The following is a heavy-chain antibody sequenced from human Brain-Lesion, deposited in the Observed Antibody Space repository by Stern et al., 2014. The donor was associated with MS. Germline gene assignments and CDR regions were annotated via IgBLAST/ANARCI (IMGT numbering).Heavy chain of an antibody. CDR3: AGEEDIRYCSGGSCTGNWFDP. CDR1: GGSVSSTSYA. D-gene: IGHD2-15*01. V-gene: IGHV4-39*01. CDR2: IYYSGNT. Sequence: QVQLVQSGPGLVKPSETLSLTCTVAGGSVSSTSYAWAWIRQPPGKGLEWIGTIYYSGNTYYSPSLKSRLTISLATSKNKFSLQLRSVTAADTAVYYCAGEEDIRYCSGGSCTGNWFDPWGQGTLVTVSS. J-gene: IGHJ5*02.